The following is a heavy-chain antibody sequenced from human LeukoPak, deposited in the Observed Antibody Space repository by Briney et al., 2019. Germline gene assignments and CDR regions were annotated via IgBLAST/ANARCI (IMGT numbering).Heavy chain of an antibody. CDR1: GGSISSYY. J-gene: IGHJ1*01. V-gene: IGHV4-4*09. Sequence: SETLSLTCTVSGGSISSYYWSWIRQPPGKGLEWIGYIYTSASTNYNPSLKSRVTISVDTSKNQFSLKLSSVTAADTAVYYCARGGYPWYFQHWGQGTLVTVSS. CDR3: ARGGYPWYFQH. D-gene: IGHD3-22*01. CDR2: IYTSAST.